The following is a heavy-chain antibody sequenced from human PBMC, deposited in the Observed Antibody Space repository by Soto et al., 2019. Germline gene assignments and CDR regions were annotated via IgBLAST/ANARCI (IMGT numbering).Heavy chain of an antibody. CDR1: GFTFSSYG. Sequence: QVQLVESGGGVVQPGRSLRLSCAASGFTFSSYGMHWVRQAPGKGLEWVAVIWYDGSNKYYADSVKGRFTISRDNSKNTLYLQMNSLRAEDTAVYYCARVAAAGTGGGVFDYRGQGTLVTVSS. CDR3: ARVAAAGTGGGVFDY. D-gene: IGHD6-13*01. J-gene: IGHJ4*02. V-gene: IGHV3-33*01. CDR2: IWYDGSNK.